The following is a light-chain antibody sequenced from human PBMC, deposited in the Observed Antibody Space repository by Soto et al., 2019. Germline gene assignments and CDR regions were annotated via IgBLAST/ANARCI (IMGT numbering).Light chain of an antibody. CDR2: GTS. J-gene: IGKJ1*01. V-gene: IGKV3-20*01. Sequence: EIVLTQSPGTLSLSPGERATLSCRASQSVSSSYLAWYQQKPGQAPRLLIYGTSSRATAIPDRFSGSGSGTDFTLTISRLEPEDFDVYYCPEFDSLPWT. CDR3: PEFDSLPWT. CDR1: QSVSSSY.